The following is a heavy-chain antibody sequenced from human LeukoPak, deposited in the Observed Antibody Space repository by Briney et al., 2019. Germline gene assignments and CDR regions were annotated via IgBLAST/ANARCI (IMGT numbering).Heavy chain of an antibody. V-gene: IGHV1-2*06. CDR3: ARGGYDFVYYYYGMDV. Sequence: ASVKVSCKASGYTVTGYYVHWVRQAPGQGLEWMGRINPNSGGTNYAQKFQGRVTMTRDTSISTAYMELSRLRSDDTAVYYCARGGYDFVYYYYGMDVWGQGTTVTVSS. D-gene: IGHD3-3*01. CDR1: GYTVTGYY. CDR2: INPNSGGT. J-gene: IGHJ6*02.